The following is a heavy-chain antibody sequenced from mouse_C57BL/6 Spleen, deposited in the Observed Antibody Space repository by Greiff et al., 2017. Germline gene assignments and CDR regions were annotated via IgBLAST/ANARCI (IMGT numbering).Heavy chain of an antibody. CDR3: VTGTRDY. Sequence: VQLQQSGPVLVKPGASVKMSCKASGYTFTDYYMNWVKQSHGKSLEWIGVINPYNGGTSYNQKFKGKATLTADKSSSTAYMQLSSLTSEDSAVYFCVTGTRDYWGQGTTLTVSS. D-gene: IGHD4-1*01. CDR2: INPYNGGT. CDR1: GYTFTDYY. V-gene: IGHV1-19*01. J-gene: IGHJ2*01.